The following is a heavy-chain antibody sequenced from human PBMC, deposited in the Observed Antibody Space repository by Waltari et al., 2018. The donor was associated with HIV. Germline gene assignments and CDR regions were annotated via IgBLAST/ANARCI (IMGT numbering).Heavy chain of an antibody. D-gene: IGHD5-12*01. CDR1: GEPFDGNY. CDR3: ARRALWLRPVYYFDY. Sequence: QVQLQQWGAGLLKPSETLSLTCAVYGEPFDGNYWSWIRQPPGKRLEWMGEINHRRNTNYNPSLKSRLTMSVDASKNQFSLNLNSVTAADTGVYYCARRALWLRPVYYFDYWGQGALVTVSS. CDR2: INHRRNT. J-gene: IGHJ4*02. V-gene: IGHV4-34*01.